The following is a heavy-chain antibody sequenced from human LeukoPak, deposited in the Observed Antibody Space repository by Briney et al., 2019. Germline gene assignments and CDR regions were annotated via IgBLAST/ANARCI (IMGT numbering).Heavy chain of an antibody. CDR3: ARGYSNYAYFDY. Sequence: ASVTVSCTASGYTFTSYYMHWVRQAPGQGLEWMGIINPSGGSTSYAQKFQGRVTMTRDTSTSTVYMELSSLRSEDTAVYCCARGYSNYAYFDYWGQGTLVTVSS. D-gene: IGHD4-11*01. J-gene: IGHJ4*02. V-gene: IGHV1-46*01. CDR2: INPSGGST. CDR1: GYTFTSYY.